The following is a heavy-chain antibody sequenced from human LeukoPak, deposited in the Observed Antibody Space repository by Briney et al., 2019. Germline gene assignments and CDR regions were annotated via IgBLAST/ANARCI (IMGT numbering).Heavy chain of an antibody. Sequence: PSETLSLTCTVSGGSISSYYWSWIRQPAGKGLEWIGRIYTSGSTNYNPSLKSRVTMSVDTSKNQFSLKLSSVTAADTAVYYCARDVVVVPAATLYYYYYYTDVWGKGTTVTVSS. CDR2: IYTSGST. CDR3: ARDVVVVPAATLYYYYYYTDV. CDR1: GGSISSYY. D-gene: IGHD2-2*01. V-gene: IGHV4-4*07. J-gene: IGHJ6*03.